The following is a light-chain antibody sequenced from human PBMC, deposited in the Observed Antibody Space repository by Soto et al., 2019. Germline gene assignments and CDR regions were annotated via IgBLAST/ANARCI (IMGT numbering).Light chain of an antibody. J-gene: IGKJ2*01. CDR3: QQYNNWPPRLYT. Sequence: EIVMTQSPATLSVSPGERATLSCRASQSVSSNLAWYQQKPGQAPRLLTYGASTRATGIPARFSGSGSGTEFTLTISSLQSEDFAVYYCQQYNNWPPRLYTFGQGTKLEIK. V-gene: IGKV3-15*01. CDR2: GAS. CDR1: QSVSSN.